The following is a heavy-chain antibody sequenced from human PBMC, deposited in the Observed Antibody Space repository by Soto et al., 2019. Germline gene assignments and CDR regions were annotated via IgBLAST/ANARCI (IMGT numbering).Heavy chain of an antibody. V-gene: IGHV4-59*08. D-gene: IGHD2-2*01. CDR1: GGSISSYY. J-gene: IGHJ2*01. Sequence: QVQLQESGPGLVKPSETLSLTCTVSGGSISSYYWSWIRQPPGKGLEWIGYIYYSGSTNYNPSLKSRVTTSVDTSNNQFSLKLSSVTAADTAVYYCARRLVPAAMPAWYFDLWGRGTLVTVSS. CDR2: IYYSGST. CDR3: ARRLVPAAMPAWYFDL.